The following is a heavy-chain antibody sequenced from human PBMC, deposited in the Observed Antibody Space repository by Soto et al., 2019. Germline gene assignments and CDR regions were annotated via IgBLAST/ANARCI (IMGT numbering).Heavy chain of an antibody. V-gene: IGHV1-69*13. Sequence: SVKVSCKASGGTFSSYAISWVRQAPGQGLEWMGGIIPIFGTANYAQKFQGRVTITADESTSTAYMELSSLRSEDTAVYYCARAGIAARWVTYYGMDVWGQGTTVTVS. D-gene: IGHD6-6*01. CDR1: GGTFSSYA. CDR3: ARAGIAARWVTYYGMDV. CDR2: IIPIFGTA. J-gene: IGHJ6*02.